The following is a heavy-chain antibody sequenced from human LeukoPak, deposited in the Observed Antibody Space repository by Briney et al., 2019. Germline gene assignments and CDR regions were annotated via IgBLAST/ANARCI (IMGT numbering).Heavy chain of an antibody. CDR3: AKCWTSDGVCLNFDH. J-gene: IGHJ4*02. CDR2: ISGSGDNT. V-gene: IGHV3-23*01. D-gene: IGHD2-8*01. Sequence: PGGSLRLSCEASGLSFRSYGMSWVRQAPGKRLEWVSGISGSGDNTYYTDSVKGRFTISRDNSKNTLYLQMNSLRVEDTAVYYCAKCWTSDGVCLNFDHWGQGALVTVSS. CDR1: GLSFRSYG.